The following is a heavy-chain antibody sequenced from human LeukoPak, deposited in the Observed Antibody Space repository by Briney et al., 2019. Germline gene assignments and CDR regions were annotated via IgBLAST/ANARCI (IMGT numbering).Heavy chain of an antibody. D-gene: IGHD3-3*01. CDR3: ARDRGSVLRFLEWLLGPDY. V-gene: IGHV3-21*01. Sequence: PGGSLRLSCAASGFTFSSYSMNWVRQAPGKGLEWVSSISSSSSYIYYADSVKGRFTISRDNAKNSLYLQMNSLRAEDTAVYYCARDRGSVLRFLEWLLGPDYWGQGTLVTVSS. CDR2: ISSSSSYI. J-gene: IGHJ4*02. CDR1: GFTFSSYS.